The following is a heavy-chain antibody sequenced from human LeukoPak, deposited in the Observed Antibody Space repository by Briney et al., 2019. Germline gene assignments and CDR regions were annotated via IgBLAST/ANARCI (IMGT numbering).Heavy chain of an antibody. CDR2: IYHSGST. V-gene: IGHV4-30-2*01. CDR1: GGSISSGTYS. CDR3: ARGPSSSWFSRVWRNWFDP. Sequence: SETLSLTCAVSGGSISSGTYSWTWIRQPPGKGLEWIGYIYHSGSTYYNPSLKSRVTISVDKSKNQFSLKLSSVTAADTAVYYCARGPSSSWFSRVWRNWFDPWGQGTLVTVSS. J-gene: IGHJ5*02. D-gene: IGHD6-13*01.